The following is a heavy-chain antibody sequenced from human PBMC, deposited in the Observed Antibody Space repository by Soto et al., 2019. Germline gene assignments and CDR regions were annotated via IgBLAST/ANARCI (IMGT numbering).Heavy chain of an antibody. CDR2: ISSSSSTI. V-gene: IGHV3-48*01. CDR3: ARDSEWLVFEFDY. CDR1: GFTFSSYS. D-gene: IGHD3-3*01. Sequence: GGSLRLSCAASGFTFSSYSMNWVRQAPGKGLEWVSYISSSSSTIYYADSVKGRFTISRDNAKNSLYLQMTSLRAEDTAVYYWARDSEWLVFEFDYWSKETLVTVAS. J-gene: IGHJ4*02.